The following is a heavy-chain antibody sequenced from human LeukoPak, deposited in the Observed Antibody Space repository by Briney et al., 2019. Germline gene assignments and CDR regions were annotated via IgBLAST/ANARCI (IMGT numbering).Heavy chain of an antibody. J-gene: IGHJ4*02. CDR3: AREGPLLNSGYTGSFDS. D-gene: IGHD5-12*01. CDR2: INNDGRRT. CDR1: GFIFRNYW. V-gene: IGHV3-74*01. Sequence: GGSLRLSCAPSGFIFRNYWMQWVRHAPGKGLVWLSRINNDGRRTSYTDSVKGRFTVYRDSAKNTMYLQMNSVRAEDTAVYYCAREGPLLNSGYTGSFDSWGQGTLVTVSS.